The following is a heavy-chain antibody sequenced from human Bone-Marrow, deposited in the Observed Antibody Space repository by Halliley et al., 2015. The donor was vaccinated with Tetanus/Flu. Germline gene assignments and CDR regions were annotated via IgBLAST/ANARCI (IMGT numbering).Heavy chain of an antibody. J-gene: IGHJ4*02. Sequence: LEWIGNIHDSGYTQYSPSLKSRLSISVDTSKNQFSLRLRSVTAADTAFYFCARALNGDYLLFFALWGQGTLVTVSS. CDR3: ARALNGDYLLFFAL. CDR2: IHDSGYT. V-gene: IGHV4-31*02. D-gene: IGHD4-17*01.